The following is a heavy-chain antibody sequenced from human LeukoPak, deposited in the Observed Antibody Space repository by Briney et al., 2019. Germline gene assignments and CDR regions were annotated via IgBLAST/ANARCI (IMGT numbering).Heavy chain of an antibody. CDR1: GFTFSNAW. CDR2: IKSKTDGGTT. CDR3: TTEGGWGYCSGGSCSNDAFDI. V-gene: IGHV3-15*01. Sequence: PGGSLRLSCAASGFTFSNAWMSWVRQAPGKGLEWVGRIKSKTDGGTTDCAAPVKGRFTISRDDSKNTLYLQMNSLKTEDTAVYYCTTEGGWGYCSGGSCSNDAFDIWGQGTMVTVSS. D-gene: IGHD2-15*01. J-gene: IGHJ3*02.